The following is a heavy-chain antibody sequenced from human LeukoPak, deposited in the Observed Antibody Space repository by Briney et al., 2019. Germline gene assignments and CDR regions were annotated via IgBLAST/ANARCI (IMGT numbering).Heavy chain of an antibody. CDR1: GYTFTSYD. CDR2: MNPNSGNT. D-gene: IGHD6-19*01. J-gene: IGHJ4*02. V-gene: IGHV1-8*01. Sequence: ASVTVSCKASGYTFTSYDINWVRQATGQGLEWMGWMNPNSGNTGYAQKFQGRVTMTRNTSISTAYMELSSLRSEDTAVYYCATGIVVAGTGYYFDYWGQGTMVTVSS. CDR3: ATGIVVAGTGYYFDY.